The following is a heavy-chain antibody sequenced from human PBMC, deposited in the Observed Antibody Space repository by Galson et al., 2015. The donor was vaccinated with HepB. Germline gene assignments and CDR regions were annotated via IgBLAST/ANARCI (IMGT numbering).Heavy chain of an antibody. D-gene: IGHD3-22*01. V-gene: IGHV3-30*18. CDR2: ISYDGSNK. CDR1: GFTFSSYG. J-gene: IGHJ1*01. Sequence: SLRLSCAASGFTFSSYGMHWVRQAPGQGLEWVAVISYDGSNKYYADSVKGRFTISRDNSKNTLYLQMNSLRAEDTAVYYCAKEGGDITMIVVVNEYFQHWGQGTLVTVSS. CDR3: AKEGGDITMIVVVNEYFQH.